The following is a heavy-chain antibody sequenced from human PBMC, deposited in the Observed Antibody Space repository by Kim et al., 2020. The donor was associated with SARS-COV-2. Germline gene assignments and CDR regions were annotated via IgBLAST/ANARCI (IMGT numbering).Heavy chain of an antibody. V-gene: IGHV3-74*01. CDR3: AKALGGN. CDR2: RT. J-gene: IGHJ4*02. D-gene: IGHD3-10*01. Sequence: RTSHADSGKDRFTNSRDNDKNTLYLQMKSLKAEETAVYYCAKALGGNWGQGTLVTVSS.